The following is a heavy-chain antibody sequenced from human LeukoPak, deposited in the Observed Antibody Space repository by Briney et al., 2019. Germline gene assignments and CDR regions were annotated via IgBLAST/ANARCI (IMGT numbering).Heavy chain of an antibody. CDR2: ISGSGGSR. CDR3: AKDRIPAAIGVFDF. D-gene: IGHD2-2*01. Sequence: GGSLRLSCAASGFPFSACAMTWVRQTPGKGLEWVSVISGSGGSRYYSDSVKGRFTISRDNSKNTLFLQMNSLRAEDTAVYYCAKDRIPAAIGVFDFWGQGTLVTVSS. V-gene: IGHV3-23*01. CDR1: GFPFSACA. J-gene: IGHJ4*02.